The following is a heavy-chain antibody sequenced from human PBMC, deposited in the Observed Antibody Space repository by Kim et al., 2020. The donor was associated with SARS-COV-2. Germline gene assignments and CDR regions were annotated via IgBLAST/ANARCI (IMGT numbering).Heavy chain of an antibody. CDR3: ARDGIGNYGSYYYGMDV. CDR2: IYHSGST. CDR1: GGSISSSNW. J-gene: IGHJ6*02. D-gene: IGHD4-17*01. V-gene: IGHV4-4*02. Sequence: SETLSLTCAVSGGSISSSNWWSWVRQPPGKGLEWIGEIYHSGSTNYNPSLKSRVTISVDKSKNQFSLKLSSVTAADTAVYYCARDGIGNYGSYYYGMDVWGQGTTVTVSS.